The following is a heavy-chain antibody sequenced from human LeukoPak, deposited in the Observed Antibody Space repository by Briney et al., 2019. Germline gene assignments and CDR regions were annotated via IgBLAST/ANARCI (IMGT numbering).Heavy chain of an antibody. CDR3: ARLGPGGHGEFDY. D-gene: IGHD3-10*01. V-gene: IGHV4-34*01. CDR2: IYHSGST. J-gene: IGHJ4*02. Sequence: SETLSLTCAVYGGSFSGYYWSWIRQPPGKGLEWFGSIYHSGSTYYNPSLKSRVTISVDTSKTQFSLRLTSVTAADTAVYYCARLGPGGHGEFDYWGQGTLVTVSS. CDR1: GGSFSGYY.